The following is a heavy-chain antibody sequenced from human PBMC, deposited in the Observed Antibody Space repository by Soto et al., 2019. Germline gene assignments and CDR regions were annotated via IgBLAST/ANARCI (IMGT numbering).Heavy chain of an antibody. J-gene: IGHJ6*02. CDR3: ARERILTGYSPYYYYGMDV. V-gene: IGHV4-39*02. CDR1: GGSISSTNYY. Sequence: PSETLSLTCTVSGGSISSTNYYWGWIRQPPGKGLEWIGSIHYSGSTYYNPSLKSRVTISVDTSKNQFSLRLSSVTAADTTVYYCARERILTGYSPYYYYGMDVWGQGTTVTVSS. CDR2: IHYSGST. D-gene: IGHD3-9*01.